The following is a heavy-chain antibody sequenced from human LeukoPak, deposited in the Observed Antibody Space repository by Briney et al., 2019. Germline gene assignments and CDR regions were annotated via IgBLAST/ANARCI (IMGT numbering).Heavy chain of an antibody. J-gene: IGHJ4*02. CDR3: ARGETGYSSGWYEVWDY. CDR1: GFIFSSYR. CDR2: ISSSSSSI. D-gene: IGHD6-19*01. V-gene: IGHV3-21*01. Sequence: GGSLRLSCAASGFIFSSYRMKWVRQAPGKGLEWVSSISSSSSSIYYADSVKGRFTISRDNANNSLYLQMNCLRAEDTAVYYCARGETGYSSGWYEVWDYWGQGTLVTVSS.